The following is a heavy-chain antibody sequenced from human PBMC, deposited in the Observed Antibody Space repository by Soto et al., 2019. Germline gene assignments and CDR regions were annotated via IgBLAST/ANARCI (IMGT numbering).Heavy chain of an antibody. Sequence: SLRLSCAASGFTFSSSAMHWVRQAPGKGLEWVAVISYDGSNKYYADSVKGRFTISRDNSKNTLYLQMNSLRAEDTAMYYCARDKRRGVAVAATVTDYWGQGTLVTVSS. CDR3: ARDKRRGVAVAATVTDY. CDR2: ISYDGSNK. D-gene: IGHD6-19*01. CDR1: GFTFSSSA. V-gene: IGHV3-30-3*01. J-gene: IGHJ4*02.